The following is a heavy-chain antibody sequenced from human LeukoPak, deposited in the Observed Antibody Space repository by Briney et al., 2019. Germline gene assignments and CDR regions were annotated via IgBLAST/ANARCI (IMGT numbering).Heavy chain of an antibody. J-gene: IGHJ5*02. V-gene: IGHV3-66*02. CDR1: GFTVSSNY. CDR3: ARDVAVAGDNWFDP. D-gene: IGHD6-19*01. CDR2: IYSGGST. Sequence: GGSLRLSCAASGFTVSSNYMSWVRQAPGKGLEWASVIYSGGSTYYADSVKGRFTISRDNSKNTLYLQMNSLRAEDTAVYYCARDVAVAGDNWFDPWGQGTLVTVSS.